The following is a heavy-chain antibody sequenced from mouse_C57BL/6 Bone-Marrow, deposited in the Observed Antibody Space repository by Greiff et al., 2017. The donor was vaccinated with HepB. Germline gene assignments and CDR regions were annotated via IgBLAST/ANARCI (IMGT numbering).Heavy chain of an antibody. V-gene: IGHV5-17*01. CDR2: ISSGSSTI. D-gene: IGHD1-1*01. Sequence: EVQGVESGGGLVKPGGSLKLSCAASGFTFSDYGMHWVRQAPEKGLEWVAYISSGSSTIYYADTVKGRFTISRANAKNTLFLQMTSLRSEDTAMYYCARPSITTVRGAMDYWGQGTSVTVSS. J-gene: IGHJ4*01. CDR1: GFTFSDYG. CDR3: ARPSITTVRGAMDY.